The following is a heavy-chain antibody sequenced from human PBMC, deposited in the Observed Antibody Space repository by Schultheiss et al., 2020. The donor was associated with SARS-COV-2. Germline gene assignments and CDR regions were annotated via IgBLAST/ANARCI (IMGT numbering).Heavy chain of an antibody. CDR1: GFTFSTYG. V-gene: IGHV3-33*08. D-gene: IGHD2-2*01. Sequence: GGSLRLSCAASGFTFSTYGMHWVRQAPGKGLEWVAVIWYDGSNKFYADSVKGRFTISRDNSKSTLYLQMNSLRAEDTAVYYCATGTHQNLRYSNYGMDVWGQGTTVTVSS. J-gene: IGHJ6*02. CDR3: ATGTHQNLRYSNYGMDV. CDR2: IWYDGSNK.